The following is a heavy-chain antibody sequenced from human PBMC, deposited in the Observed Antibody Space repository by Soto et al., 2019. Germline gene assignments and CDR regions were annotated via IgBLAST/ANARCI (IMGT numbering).Heavy chain of an antibody. D-gene: IGHD2-21*02. CDR2: IFSDNER. V-gene: IGHV2-26*01. CDR1: GFSLTTGKMG. Sequence: QVTLKESGPALVKPTETLTLTCTVSGFSLTTGKMGVSWIRQPPGKDLEWLAHIFSDNERSYSTSLQGRLTISKDTSGSQVVLSMTNVDPVDTATYYCARMNVDSYQFYYAMDVWGQGTTVTVSS. J-gene: IGHJ6*02. CDR3: ARMNVDSYQFYYAMDV.